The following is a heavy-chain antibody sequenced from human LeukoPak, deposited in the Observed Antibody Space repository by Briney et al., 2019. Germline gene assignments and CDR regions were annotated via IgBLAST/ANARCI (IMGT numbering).Heavy chain of an antibody. V-gene: IGHV3-69-1*01. CDR2: ISSSSTI. CDR3: ARDEYLWSGYYPNQAFDY. CDR1: GFTFSDFP. Sequence: PGGSLRLSCAASGFTFSDFPLHWVRQIPGKGLEWVSSISSSSTIYYADSVKGRFTISRDNAKNSLYLQMNSLRAEDTAVYYCARDEYLWSGYYPNQAFDYWGQGTLVTVSS. J-gene: IGHJ4*02. D-gene: IGHD3-3*01.